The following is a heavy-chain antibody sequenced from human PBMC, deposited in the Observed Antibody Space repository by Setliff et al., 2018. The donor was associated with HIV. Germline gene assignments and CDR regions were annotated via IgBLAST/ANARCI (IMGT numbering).Heavy chain of an antibody. CDR3: AREKYGDKFDS. V-gene: IGHV1-18*01. Sequence: GASVKVSCKASGYNFNNYGIGWVRQAPGQGLEYLGWIGTYSGNTDYAQSVQGRVTITRDTSTGTVYMDLRSLRSDDTAMYYCAREKYGDKFDSWGQGTLVTVSS. CDR2: IGTYSGNT. CDR1: GYNFNNYG. D-gene: IGHD2-8*01. J-gene: IGHJ4*02.